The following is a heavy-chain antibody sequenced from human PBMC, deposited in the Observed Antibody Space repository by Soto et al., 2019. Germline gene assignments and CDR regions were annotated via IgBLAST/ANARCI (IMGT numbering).Heavy chain of an antibody. CDR2: ISGSGDST. Sequence: EVQLLEPGGGLVQPGGSLRLSCAASGFTFSTYAMNWVRQAPGKGLEWVSGISGSGDSTYYADSVKGRFTVSRDNSKNTLNLQVNSLRAEDTAVFCYATERSSGWSFDYWGQGTLVTVSS. J-gene: IGHJ4*02. CDR3: ATERSSGWSFDY. D-gene: IGHD6-19*01. CDR1: GFTFSTYA. V-gene: IGHV3-23*01.